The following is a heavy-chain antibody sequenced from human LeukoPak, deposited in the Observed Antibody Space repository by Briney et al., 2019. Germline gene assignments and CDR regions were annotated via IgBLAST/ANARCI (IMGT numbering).Heavy chain of an antibody. D-gene: IGHD4/OR15-4a*01. J-gene: IGHJ3*02. CDR1: GFTFSNFW. CDR2: INSDGSST. CDR3: ARDGPNSNAFDI. Sequence: GGSLRLSCAASGFTFSNFWMHWVRQAPGKGLVWVSHINSDGSSTTYADSVKGRFTISRDNAKNTLYLQMNSLRAEDTAVYYCARDGPNSNAFDIWGPGTMVTVSS. V-gene: IGHV3-74*01.